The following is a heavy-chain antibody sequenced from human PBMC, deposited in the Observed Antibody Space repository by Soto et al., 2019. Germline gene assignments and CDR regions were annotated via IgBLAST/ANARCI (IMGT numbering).Heavy chain of an antibody. CDR1: GCAVTVGGYC. D-gene: IGHD2-8*02. Sequence: TLCLAVGFCGCAVTVGGYCLRWIGQPPGKGLEWIGYIYHSGSTYYNPSLKSRVTISVDRSKNQFSLKLSSVTAADTAVYYCASRLVPTPHSSRQATLVTVS. CDR2: IYHSGST. CDR3: ASRLVPTPHS. J-gene: IGHJ5*01. V-gene: IGHV4-30-2*01.